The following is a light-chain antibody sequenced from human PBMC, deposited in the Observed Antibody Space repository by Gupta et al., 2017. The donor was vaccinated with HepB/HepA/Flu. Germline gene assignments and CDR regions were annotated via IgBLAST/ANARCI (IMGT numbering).Light chain of an antibody. CDR1: ALPKKY. V-gene: IGLV3-25*03. CDR2: KDS. CDR3: QSADSSGTYVV. Sequence: SYALTQPPSVSASPGQPARITCSGDALPKKYAYWYQQKPGQAPVLVIYKDSERPSGIPERFSGSSSGTTVTLTISGVQAEDEADYYCQSADSSGTYVVFGGGTKVTVL. J-gene: IGLJ2*01.